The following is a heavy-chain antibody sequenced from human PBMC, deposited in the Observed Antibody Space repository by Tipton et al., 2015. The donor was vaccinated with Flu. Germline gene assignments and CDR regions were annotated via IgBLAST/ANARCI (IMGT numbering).Heavy chain of an antibody. V-gene: IGHV4-39*07. CDR2: IYHSGST. J-gene: IGHJ4*02. CDR1: GGSINRSHYY. D-gene: IGHD2-15*01. Sequence: TLSLTCTVSGGSINRSHYYWGWIRQPSGKGLEWIGSIYHSGSTFYHPSLKSRVTISVDTSKNQFSLKLNSVTAADTAVYYCARGIPTYCTGGTCFDGDFDSWGQGTLVTVSS. CDR3: ARGIPTYCTGGTCFDGDFDS.